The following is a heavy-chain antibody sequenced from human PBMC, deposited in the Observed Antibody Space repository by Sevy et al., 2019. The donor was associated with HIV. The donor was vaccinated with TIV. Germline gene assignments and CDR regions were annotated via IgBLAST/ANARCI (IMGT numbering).Heavy chain of an antibody. CDR2: IKSKTDGGTT. D-gene: IGHD3-10*01. Sequence: GGSLRLSCAASGFTFSNAWMSWVRQAPGKGLEWVGRIKSKTDGGTTNYPPPGKGGFTSSRDDSKNTQDLQMNSLKTEDTAIYYCTTDLKKRGLSALLDYWGQGTLVTVSS. V-gene: IGHV3-15*01. CDR1: GFTFSNAW. J-gene: IGHJ4*02. CDR3: TTDLKKRGLSALLDY.